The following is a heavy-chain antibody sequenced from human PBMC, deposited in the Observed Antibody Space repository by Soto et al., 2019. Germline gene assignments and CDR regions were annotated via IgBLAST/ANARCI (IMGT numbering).Heavy chain of an antibody. D-gene: IGHD3-22*01. V-gene: IGHV4-30-2*01. Sequence: SETLSLTCAVSGGSISSGGYSWSWIRQPPGKGLEWIGYIYHSGSTYYNPSLKSRVTISVDRSKNQFSLKLSSVTAADTAVYYCARMIPPIDYWGQGTLVTVSS. CDR2: IYHSGST. CDR1: GGSISSGGYS. J-gene: IGHJ4*02. CDR3: ARMIPPIDY.